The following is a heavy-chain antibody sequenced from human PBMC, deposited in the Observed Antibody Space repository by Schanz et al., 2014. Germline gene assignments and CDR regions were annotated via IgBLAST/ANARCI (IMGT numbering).Heavy chain of an antibody. CDR1: GFTFSSHW. Sequence: EVQLVQSGGGLVQPGGSLRLSCAASGFTFSSHWMHWVRQDPGKGLVWVARINSVGSNTDYADSMKGRFTVSRDNAENALYLQMNSLRADDTAVYYCARNRGSGGQNWYFDLWGRGALVTVSS. J-gene: IGHJ2*01. V-gene: IGHV3-74*01. CDR3: ARNRGSGGQNWYFDL. CDR2: INSVGSNT. D-gene: IGHD1-26*01.